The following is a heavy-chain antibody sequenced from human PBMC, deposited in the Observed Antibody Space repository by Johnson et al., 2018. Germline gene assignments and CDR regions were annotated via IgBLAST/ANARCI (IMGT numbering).Heavy chain of an antibody. V-gene: IGHV3-74*02. J-gene: IGHJ6*02. CDR3: ARSYYSYGMDF. CDR2: INSDGSST. CDR1: GFTFSSYS. Sequence: VQLVESGGGVVQPGRSLRLSCAASGFTFSSYSMNWVRQAPGKGLVWVSRINSDGSSTSYADSVKGRFTISRDNAKNTLYLQMNSLRAEDTAVYYCARSYYSYGMDFWGQGTTVTVSS.